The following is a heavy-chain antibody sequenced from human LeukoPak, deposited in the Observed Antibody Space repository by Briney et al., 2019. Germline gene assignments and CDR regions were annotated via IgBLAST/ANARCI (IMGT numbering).Heavy chain of an antibody. Sequence: PSETLSLTGTVSAGVIGSSNYYWSWIRQTPGTGLEWIGSISYNGHTNYNPSLKSRVTISGDTSEDHFSLQVRSVTAADTAVYYCARQSSWRGRYCFDPWGQGIMVIVSS. J-gene: IGHJ5*02. V-gene: IGHV4-39*01. CDR2: ISYNGHT. CDR1: AGVIGSSNYY. CDR3: ARQSSWRGRYCFDP. D-gene: IGHD3-3*01.